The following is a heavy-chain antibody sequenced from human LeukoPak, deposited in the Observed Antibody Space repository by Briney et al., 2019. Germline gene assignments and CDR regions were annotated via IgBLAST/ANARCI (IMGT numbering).Heavy chain of an antibody. CDR2: ISSSGRTK. J-gene: IGHJ4*02. CDR3: AEGYNYFDY. Sequence: GGSLRLSCAASGFIFSSYEMNWVRQAPGKGLEWVSYISSSGRTKYYADSVKGRFTISRDNAKNSLYLQMNSLRAEDTAVYYCAEGYNYFDYWGQGTLVTVSS. CDR1: GFIFSSYE. D-gene: IGHD5-24*01. V-gene: IGHV3-48*03.